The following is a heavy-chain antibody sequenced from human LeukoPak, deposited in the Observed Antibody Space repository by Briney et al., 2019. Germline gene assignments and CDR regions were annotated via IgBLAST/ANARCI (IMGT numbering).Heavy chain of an antibody. CDR2: ISGRADLT. D-gene: IGHD3-10*01. CDR1: GFTFSTYG. V-gene: IGHV3-23*01. CDR3: AKRGPGSPQSGKYYFDY. J-gene: IGHJ4*02. Sequence: GETLRLSCAASGFTFSTYGITWVRQAPGKGLEWVSAISGRADLTFYADSVKGRFTISRDNPKNTLYLQMNSLRAEDTAVYYCAKRGPGSPQSGKYYFDYWGQGTLVTVSS.